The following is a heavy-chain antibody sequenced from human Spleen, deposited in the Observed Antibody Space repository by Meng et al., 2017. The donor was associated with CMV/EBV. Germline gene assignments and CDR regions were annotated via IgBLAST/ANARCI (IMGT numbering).Heavy chain of an antibody. J-gene: IGHJ4*02. D-gene: IGHD6-13*01. Sequence: SETLSLTCTVSGGSVSSGSYYWSWIRQPPGKGLEWIGYIYYSGSTKYNPSLKSRATISVDTSKNQFSLQLRSVTAADTAVYYCARVRLGRSSRLFYFDYWGQGTLVTVSS. CDR1: GGSVSSGSYY. CDR2: IYYSGST. CDR3: ARVRLGRSSRLFYFDY. V-gene: IGHV4-61*01.